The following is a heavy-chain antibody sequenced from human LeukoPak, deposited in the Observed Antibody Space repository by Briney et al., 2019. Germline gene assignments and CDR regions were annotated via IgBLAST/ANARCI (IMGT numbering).Heavy chain of an antibody. CDR3: ARELGGSLEALDY. CDR2: IYSGGST. D-gene: IGHD1-26*01. CDR1: GFTVSSNY. V-gene: IGHV3-66*01. J-gene: IGHJ4*02. Sequence: PGGSLRLSCAASGFTVSSNYMSWVRQAPGKGLEWVSVIYSGGSTYYADSVKGRFTISRDNSKNTLYLQMNSLRAEDTAVYYCARELGGSLEALDYWGQGTLVTVSS.